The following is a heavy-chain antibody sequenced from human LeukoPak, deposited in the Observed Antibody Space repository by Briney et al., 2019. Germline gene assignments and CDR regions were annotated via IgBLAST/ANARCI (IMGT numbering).Heavy chain of an antibody. V-gene: IGHV1-2*02. D-gene: IGHD3-10*01. CDR1: GYTFTGYY. CDR3: ARDSGSGSYYILNWFDP. Sequence: ASVKVSCKASGYTFTGYYMHWVRQAPGQGPEWMGWINPNSGGTNYAQKFQGRVTITRDTSISTAYMELSRLRSDDTAVYYCARDSGSGSYYILNWFDPWGQGTLVTVSS. CDR2: INPNSGGT. J-gene: IGHJ5*02.